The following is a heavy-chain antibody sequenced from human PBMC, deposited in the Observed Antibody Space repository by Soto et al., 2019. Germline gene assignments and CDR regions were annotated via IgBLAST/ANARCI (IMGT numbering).Heavy chain of an antibody. CDR2: IYYSGST. Sequence: QVQLQESGPGLVRPSQTLSLTCSVSGGSVSSSGHYWSWIRQHPGKGLEWIGYIYYSGSTYYNPSLESRLTISLDTSKNEFSLKLSSVTAADTAVYYCAREEGGTRGYYYIGVWGKGTTVTVSS. J-gene: IGHJ6*03. D-gene: IGHD1-1*01. V-gene: IGHV4-31*03. CDR1: GGSVSSSGHY. CDR3: AREEGGTRGYYYIGV.